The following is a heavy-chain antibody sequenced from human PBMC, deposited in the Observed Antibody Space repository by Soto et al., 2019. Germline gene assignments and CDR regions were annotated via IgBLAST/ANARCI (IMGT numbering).Heavy chain of an antibody. CDR2: INAGNGNT. CDR1: GYTFTSYA. D-gene: IGHD3-10*01. CDR3: ARDLYYYGSGSYYNGDAFDI. Sequence: GASVKVSCKASGYTFTSYAMHWVRQAPGQRLEWMGWINAGNGNTKYSQKFQGRVTITRDTSASTAYMELSSLRSEDTAVYYCARDLYYYGSGSYYNGDAFDIWGQGTMVTVSS. J-gene: IGHJ3*02. V-gene: IGHV1-3*01.